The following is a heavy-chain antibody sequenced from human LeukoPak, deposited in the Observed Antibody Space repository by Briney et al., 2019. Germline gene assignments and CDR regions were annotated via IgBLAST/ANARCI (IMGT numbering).Heavy chain of an antibody. CDR2: INHSGST. V-gene: IGHV4-34*01. CDR3: ARRSSSSWYAAFDI. D-gene: IGHD6-13*01. Sequence: PSETLSLTCAVYGGSFSGYYWSWIRQPPGKGLEWIGEINHSGSTNYNPSLKSRVTISVDTSKNQFSLKLSSVTAADTAVYYCARRSSSSWYAAFDIWGQGTMVTVSS. CDR1: GGSFSGYY. J-gene: IGHJ3*02.